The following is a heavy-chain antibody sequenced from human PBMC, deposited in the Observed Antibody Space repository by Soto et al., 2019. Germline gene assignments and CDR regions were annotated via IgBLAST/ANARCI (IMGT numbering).Heavy chain of an antibody. CDR1: GYTFTNYG. J-gene: IGHJ6*02. CDR2: ISGYNGNT. V-gene: IGHV1-18*01. Sequence: QVQVVQSGDEVKKPGASVKVSCKASGYTFTNYGFSWVRQAPGQGLEWMGWISGYNGNTKYAEKFQGRVTMTTDTSXSTAHMERRSLRSDDTAVYYCAREGQAPYYYYGMDVWGQGTAVTVSS. CDR3: AREGQAPYYYYGMDV.